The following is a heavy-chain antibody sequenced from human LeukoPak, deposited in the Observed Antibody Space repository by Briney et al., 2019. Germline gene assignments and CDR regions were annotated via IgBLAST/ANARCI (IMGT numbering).Heavy chain of an antibody. D-gene: IGHD3-3*01. V-gene: IGHV3-53*01. J-gene: IGHJ6*02. CDR3: ANGPLLEWLPPRGREPSVGYYYYGMDV. Sequence: GGSLKLSCAASGFTVSSNYVSWVRQAPGKGLEWVSVIYSGGSTYYAASVKGRFTISRDNSKNTLYLQMNSLRADDTAVYYCANGPLLEWLPPRGREPSVGYYYYGMDVWGQGTTVTVSS. CDR1: GFTVSSNY. CDR2: IYSGGST.